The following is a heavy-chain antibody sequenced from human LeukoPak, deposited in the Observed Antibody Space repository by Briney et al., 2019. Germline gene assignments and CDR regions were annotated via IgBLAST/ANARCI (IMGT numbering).Heavy chain of an antibody. CDR3: ARGGFSMVRGPCSPLFGY. D-gene: IGHD3-10*01. Sequence: PSETLSLTCAVYGGSFSGYYWSWIREPPGKGLEWIGEINHSGSTNYNPSLKRRVTISADKSKNQVSLKLTSVTAADTAVYYCARGGFSMVRGPCSPLFGYWGQGTLVTVSS. V-gene: IGHV4-34*01. J-gene: IGHJ4*02. CDR1: GGSFSGYY. CDR2: INHSGST.